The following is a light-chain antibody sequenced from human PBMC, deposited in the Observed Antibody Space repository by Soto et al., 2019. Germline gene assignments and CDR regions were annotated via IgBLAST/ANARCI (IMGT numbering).Light chain of an antibody. CDR2: GAS. V-gene: IGKV3-20*01. CDR3: QQYGSSPWT. CDR1: QSVSSSF. J-gene: IGKJ1*01. Sequence: EIVLTQSPGTLSLSPGERATLSCRASQSVSSSFLAWYRQKPGQAPRILIYGASSRATGIPDRFSGSGSGTDFTLPISRLEPEDFAVYYCQQYGSSPWTFGQGTEVEIK.